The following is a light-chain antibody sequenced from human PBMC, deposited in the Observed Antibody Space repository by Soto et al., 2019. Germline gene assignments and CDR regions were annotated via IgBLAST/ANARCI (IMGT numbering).Light chain of an antibody. Sequence: QSVLAQPASVSGSRGQSITISCTGTSSDVGRYNYVSWYQQHPGQAPKLLIYEVVKRPSGVPDRFSGSKSGNTASLTVSGLQAEDEADYYCSSFAGSNNYLLFGGGTKVTVL. CDR2: EVV. CDR1: SSDVGRYNY. V-gene: IGLV2-8*01. CDR3: SSFAGSNNYLL. J-gene: IGLJ2*01.